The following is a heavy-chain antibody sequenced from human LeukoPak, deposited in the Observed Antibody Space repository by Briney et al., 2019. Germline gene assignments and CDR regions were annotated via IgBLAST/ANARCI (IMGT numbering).Heavy chain of an antibody. V-gene: IGHV3-49*03. CDR1: GFNFGDYT. CDR3: TRDPYSDDY. J-gene: IGHJ4*02. D-gene: IGHD1-26*01. CDR2: IRRRADGETT. Sequence: GGSLRLSCTTSGFNFGDYTMSWFRQAPGKGLEWVTYIRRRADGETTEYAASVKGRFTISRDDSKSIAYLQMNSLRTEDTAVYYCTRDPYSDDYWGQGTLVTVSS.